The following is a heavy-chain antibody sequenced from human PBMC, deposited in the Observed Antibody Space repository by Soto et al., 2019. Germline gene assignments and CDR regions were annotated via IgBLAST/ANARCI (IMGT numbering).Heavy chain of an antibody. J-gene: IGHJ4*02. CDR2: TYYRAKWYN. Sequence: SQALSLTCGISGDSVSSNRAAWNWLRQSPSRGLEWLGRTYYRAKWYNDYAGSVEGRITINPDTSRNHFSLQLNFVTPEHTAVYFCARGEQYSGRIFDYWGQGTLVTVSS. D-gene: IGHD1-26*01. V-gene: IGHV6-1*01. CDR3: ARGEQYSGRIFDY. CDR1: GDSVSSNRAA.